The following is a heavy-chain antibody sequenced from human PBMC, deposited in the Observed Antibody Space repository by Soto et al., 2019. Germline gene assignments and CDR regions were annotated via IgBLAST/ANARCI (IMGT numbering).Heavy chain of an antibody. Sequence: SVKVSCKASGYTFPSYGLSWVRQAPGQGLEWMGWISAYNGNTNYAQKLQGRVTMTTDTSTSTAYMELRSLRSDDTAVYYCATSISIFGVVTPDAFDIWGQGTMVTVSS. CDR1: GYTFPSYG. CDR2: ISAYNGNT. D-gene: IGHD3-3*01. J-gene: IGHJ3*02. CDR3: ATSISIFGVVTPDAFDI. V-gene: IGHV1-18*01.